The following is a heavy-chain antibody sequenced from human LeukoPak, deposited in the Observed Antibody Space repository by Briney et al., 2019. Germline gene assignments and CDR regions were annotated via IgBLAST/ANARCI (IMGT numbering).Heavy chain of an antibody. J-gene: IGHJ4*02. V-gene: IGHV4-61*02. CDR2: IYTSGST. Sequence: SETLSLTCTVSGGSISSGSYYWSWIRQPAGKGLEWIGRIYTSGSTNYNPSLKSRVTISVDTSKNQFSLKLSSVTAADTAVYYCARGPHPYSSSWYFDYWGQGTLVTVSS. CDR3: ARGPHPYSSSWYFDY. CDR1: GGSISSGSYY. D-gene: IGHD6-13*01.